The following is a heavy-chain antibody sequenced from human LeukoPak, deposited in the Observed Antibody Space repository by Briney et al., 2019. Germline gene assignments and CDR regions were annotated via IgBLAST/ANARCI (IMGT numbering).Heavy chain of an antibody. D-gene: IGHD3-10*01. V-gene: IGHV4-34*01. CDR1: GGSFSGYY. J-gene: IGHJ4*02. CDR2: INHSGGT. Sequence: PSETLSLTCAVYGGSFSGYYWSWIRQPPGKGLEWIGEINHSGGTNYNPSLKSRVTISVDTSKNQFSLKLSSVTAADTAVYYCARGEWFGESLYYFDYWGQGTLVTVSS. CDR3: ARGEWFGESLYYFDY.